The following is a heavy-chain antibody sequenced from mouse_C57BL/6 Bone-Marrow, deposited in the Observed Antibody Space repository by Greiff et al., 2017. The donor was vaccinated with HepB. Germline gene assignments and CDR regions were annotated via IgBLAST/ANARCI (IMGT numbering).Heavy chain of an antibody. J-gene: IGHJ2*01. Sequence: QVQLQQSGPELVKPGASVKISCKASGYAFSSSWMNWVKQRPGKGLEWIGRIYPGDGDTNYNGKFKGKATLTADKSSSTAYMQLSSLTSEDSAVYFCARPPGSSYLYYFDYWGQGTTLTVSS. CDR1: GYAFSSSW. CDR3: ARPPGSSYLYYFDY. CDR2: IYPGDGDT. V-gene: IGHV1-82*01. D-gene: IGHD1-1*01.